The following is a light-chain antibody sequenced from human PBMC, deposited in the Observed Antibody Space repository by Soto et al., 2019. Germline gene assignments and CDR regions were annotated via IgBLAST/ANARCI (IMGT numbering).Light chain of an antibody. CDR1: SSDVGGYIY. CDR2: DVT. J-gene: IGLJ1*01. CDR3: SSYTTSSSYV. Sequence: QSALTQPASVSGTPGQTITISCTGTSSDVGGYIYVSWYQQHPGKAPKLMIYDVTSRPSGVSYRFSGSKSGNTASLTISGLQAEDQADYYGSSYTTSSSYVCGTGTKVTVL. V-gene: IGLV2-14*01.